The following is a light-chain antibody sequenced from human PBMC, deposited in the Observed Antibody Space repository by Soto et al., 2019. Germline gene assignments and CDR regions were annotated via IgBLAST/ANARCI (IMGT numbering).Light chain of an antibody. CDR3: SSYTRSSTSYV. CDR2: EVS. J-gene: IGLJ1*01. V-gene: IGLV2-14*01. Sequence: QSSLTQPASVSGSPGQSFTISYTGTSSDVGGYNYVSWYQQHPGKAPKLMIYEVSNRPSRVSNRFSGSKSGNTASLTISGLQAEDEADYYCSSYTRSSTSYVFGTGTKVTVL. CDR1: SSDVGGYNY.